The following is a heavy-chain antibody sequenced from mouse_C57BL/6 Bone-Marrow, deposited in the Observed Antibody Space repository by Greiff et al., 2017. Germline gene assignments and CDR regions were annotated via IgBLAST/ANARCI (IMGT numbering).Heavy chain of an antibody. D-gene: IGHD1-1*01. V-gene: IGHV3-6*01. CDR1: GYSITSGYY. CDR2: ISYDGSN. Sequence: EVQLKESGPGLVKPSQSLSLTCSVTGYSITSGYYWNWIRQFPGNKLEWMGYISYDGSNNYNPSLKNRISITRDTSKNQFFLKLNSVTTEDTATYYCAKGITTVVPYWYFDVWGTGTTVTVSS. CDR3: AKGITTVVPYWYFDV. J-gene: IGHJ1*03.